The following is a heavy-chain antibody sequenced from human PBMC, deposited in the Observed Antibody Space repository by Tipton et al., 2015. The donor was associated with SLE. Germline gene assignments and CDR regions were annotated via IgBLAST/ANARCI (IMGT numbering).Heavy chain of an antibody. V-gene: IGHV4-61*02. Sequence: TLSLTCSVSGGSISFGSYYWSWLRQPPGKGLAWIGSIYSSGSTNYKSSLQSRVTISLDTSNNQFSLRLHSVTVADTAVYYCARGGLYETSAYSVGFDIWGQGTLVTVSP. J-gene: IGHJ3*02. CDR2: IYSSGST. CDR3: ARGGLYETSAYSVGFDI. CDR1: GGSISFGSYY. D-gene: IGHD3-22*01.